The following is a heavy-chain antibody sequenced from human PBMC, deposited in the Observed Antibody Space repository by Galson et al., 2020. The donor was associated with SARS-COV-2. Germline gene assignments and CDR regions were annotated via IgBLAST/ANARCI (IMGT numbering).Heavy chain of an antibody. CDR3: ARDATSSGWYNWFDP. CDR1: GGSIRSSNYF. CDR2: VYNTGST. D-gene: IGHD6-19*01. V-gene: IGHV4-39*07. J-gene: IGHJ5*02. Sequence: SQTLSLTCTVSGGSIRSSNYFWGWIRQPPGKGLEWIGSVYNTGSTHYSPSPQSRVTISVDTSKNQFSLNLSSVTAADTAMYYCARDATSSGWYNWFDPWGQGTLVTVSS.